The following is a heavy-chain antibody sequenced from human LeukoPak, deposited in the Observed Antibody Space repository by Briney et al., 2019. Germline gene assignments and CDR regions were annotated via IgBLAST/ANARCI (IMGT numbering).Heavy chain of an antibody. D-gene: IGHD5-12*01. Sequence: GGSLRLSCSASGTAFRTYAMRWVRQPPGKGLYYVSAISINGGSTNYADSVRGRFTISRDNSKNTLYLQMSSLRPDDTAVYYCVRTYDENPLGWFDPWGQGTLVTVSS. J-gene: IGHJ5*02. CDR2: ISINGGST. CDR3: VRTYDENPLGWFDP. V-gene: IGHV3-64D*06. CDR1: GTAFRTYA.